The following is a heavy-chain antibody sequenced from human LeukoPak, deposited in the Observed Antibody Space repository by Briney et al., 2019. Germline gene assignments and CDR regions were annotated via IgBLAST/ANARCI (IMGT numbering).Heavy chain of an antibody. J-gene: IGHJ4*02. D-gene: IGHD2-15*01. CDR3: ARGLTRYCSGGSCYGGY. Sequence: ASVKVSCKASGYTFTSYDINWVRQATGQGLEWMGWMNPNSGNTGYAQKFQGRVTITRNTSISTVYMELSSLRSEDTAVYYCARGLTRYCSGGSCYGGYWGQGTLVTVSS. CDR1: GYTFTSYD. V-gene: IGHV1-8*03. CDR2: MNPNSGNT.